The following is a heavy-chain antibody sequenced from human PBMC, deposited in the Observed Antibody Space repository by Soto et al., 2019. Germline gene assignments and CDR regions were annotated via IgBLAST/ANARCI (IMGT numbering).Heavy chain of an antibody. J-gene: IGHJ5*02. CDR2: ISGSGGST. Sequence: PGGSLRLSCAASGFTFSSYAMSWVRQAPGKGLEWVSAISGSGGSTYYADSVKGRFTISRDNSKNTLYLQMNSLRAEDTAVYYYAKDYGIAVAGTYWFDPWGQGTLVTVSS. CDR3: AKDYGIAVAGTYWFDP. D-gene: IGHD6-19*01. CDR1: GFTFSSYA. V-gene: IGHV3-23*01.